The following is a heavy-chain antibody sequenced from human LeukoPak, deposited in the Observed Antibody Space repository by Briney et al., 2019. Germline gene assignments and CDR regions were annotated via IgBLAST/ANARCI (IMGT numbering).Heavy chain of an antibody. CDR3: TKGRITVFGVVTHFDY. CDR2: ISGSGAST. V-gene: IGHV3-23*01. J-gene: IGHJ4*02. CDR1: GVTFSSYA. D-gene: IGHD3-3*01. Sequence: GGSLRLSCAASGVTFSSYAMGWVRQAPGKGLEWVSTISGSGASTYYADSVKGRFPVSRDNSKDTLHMHMNTLRAEDTAVYYCTKGRITVFGVVTHFDYWGQGTLVTVSS.